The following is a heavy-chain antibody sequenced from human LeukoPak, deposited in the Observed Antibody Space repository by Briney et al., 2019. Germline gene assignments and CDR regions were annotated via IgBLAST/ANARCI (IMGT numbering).Heavy chain of an antibody. J-gene: IGHJ3*02. CDR1: GGSISSYY. D-gene: IGHD2-15*01. CDR2: IYDSGST. Sequence: SETLSLTCTVSGGSISSYYWSWIRQPPGKGLEWIGYIYDSGSTYYNPSLKSRITISVDMSENRFSLKLSSVTATDTAVYYCARDCSGGSCYGAFDIWGQGTMVTVSS. CDR3: ARDCSGGSCYGAFDI. V-gene: IGHV4-59*12.